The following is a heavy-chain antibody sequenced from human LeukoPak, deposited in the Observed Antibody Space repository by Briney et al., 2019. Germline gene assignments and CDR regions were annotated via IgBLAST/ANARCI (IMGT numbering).Heavy chain of an antibody. CDR1: GFTFSSHW. Sequence: QPGGSLRLSCAASGFTFSSHWMHWVRQAPGQGLVWVSRINYDGTTTGYADSVKGRFTISRDNAKNTLYLQMNSLRAEDTAVYYCARRDVFDIWGQGTMVTVSS. CDR3: ARRDVFDI. J-gene: IGHJ3*02. V-gene: IGHV3-74*01. CDR2: INYDGTTT.